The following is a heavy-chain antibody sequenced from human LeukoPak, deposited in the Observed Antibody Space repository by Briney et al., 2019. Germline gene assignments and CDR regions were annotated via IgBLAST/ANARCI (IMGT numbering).Heavy chain of an antibody. CDR1: GFTFSSYA. V-gene: IGHV3-30-3*01. CDR2: ISYDGSNK. D-gene: IGHD6-13*01. J-gene: IGHJ4*02. Sequence: EGSLRLSCAASGFTFSSYAMHWVRQAPGKGLEWVAVISYDGSNKYYADSVKGRFTISRDNSKNTLYLQMNSLRAEDTAVYYCARDSGSSWYFDYFDYWGQGTLVTVSS. CDR3: ARDSGSSWYFDYFDY.